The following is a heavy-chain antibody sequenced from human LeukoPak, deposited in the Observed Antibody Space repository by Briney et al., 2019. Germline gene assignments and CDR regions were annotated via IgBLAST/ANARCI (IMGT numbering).Heavy chain of an antibody. Sequence: GGSLRLSCAASGFTFSDYYMSWIRQAPGKGLEWVSYISSSSSYTNYADSVKGRFTISRDDSRNTLYLQMNSLRGDDTAVYYCAKDVGKWESLHFFDYWGQGTLVTVSS. D-gene: IGHD1-26*01. CDR3: AKDVGKWESLHFFDY. V-gene: IGHV3-11*05. CDR1: GFTFSDYY. CDR2: ISSSSSYT. J-gene: IGHJ4*02.